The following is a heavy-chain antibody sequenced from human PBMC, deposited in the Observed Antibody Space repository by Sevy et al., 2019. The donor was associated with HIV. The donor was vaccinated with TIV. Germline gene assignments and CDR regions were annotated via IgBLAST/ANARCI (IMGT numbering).Heavy chain of an antibody. V-gene: IGHV3-30*03. J-gene: IGHJ3*01. CDR2: ISHDGINE. CDR1: GFSFSYYG. CDR3: ARDRAGGYFPNDAFDF. D-gene: IGHD3-22*01. Sequence: GGSLRLSCIGSGFSFSYYGIHWVRQSPGKGLDWVALISHDGINEYYADSVKGRFTISRDNSKNTLYLQMNRLRAEDTAVYYCARDRAGGYFPNDAFDFWGQGTMVTVSS.